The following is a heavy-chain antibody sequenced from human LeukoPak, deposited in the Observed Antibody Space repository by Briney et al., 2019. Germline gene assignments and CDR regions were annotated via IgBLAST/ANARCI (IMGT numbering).Heavy chain of an antibody. D-gene: IGHD6-19*01. CDR1: GFTFDDYA. V-gene: IGHV3-43D*03. J-gene: IGHJ4*02. Sequence: PGGSLRLSCAASGFTFDDYAIHWVRQAPGRGLEWVSLISWDGGSTYYADSVKGRFTISRDNSKDSLYLQMNSLRAEDTALYYCAKCNTRHAYSNGWYYFDYWGQGTLVTVSS. CDR2: ISWDGGST. CDR3: AKCNTRHAYSNGWYYFDY.